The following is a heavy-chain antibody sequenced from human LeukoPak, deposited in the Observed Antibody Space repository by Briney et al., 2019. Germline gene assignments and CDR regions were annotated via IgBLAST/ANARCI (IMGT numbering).Heavy chain of an antibody. CDR2: INHRGST. CDR3: AIGSGWPENWFDP. V-gene: IGHV4-34*01. CDR1: GGSFSGYY. Sequence: PSETLSLTCAVYGGSFSGYYWSWIRQPPGKGLEWIGEINHRGSTNYNPSLKSRVTMSVDTSKNQFSLKLSSVTAADTAVYYCAIGSGWPENWFDPWGQGTLVTVSS. J-gene: IGHJ5*02. D-gene: IGHD6-19*01.